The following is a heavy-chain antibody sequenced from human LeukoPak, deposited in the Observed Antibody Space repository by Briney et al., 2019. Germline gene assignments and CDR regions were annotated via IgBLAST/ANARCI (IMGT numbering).Heavy chain of an antibody. CDR1: GGSISSGGYY. CDR3: ARGGYSSGRGLGT. V-gene: IGHV4-30-2*01. Sequence: PSETLSLTCTVSGGSISSGGYYWSWIRQPPGKGLEWIGYIYHSGSTYYNPSLKSRVTISVDRSKNQFSLKLSSVTAADTAVYYCARGGYSSGRGLGTWGQGTLVTVSS. J-gene: IGHJ5*02. D-gene: IGHD6-19*01. CDR2: IYHSGST.